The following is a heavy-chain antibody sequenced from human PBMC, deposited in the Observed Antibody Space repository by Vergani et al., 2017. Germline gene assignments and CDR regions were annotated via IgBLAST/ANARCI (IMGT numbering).Heavy chain of an antibody. CDR3: ARDYPYCGGDCYYFDY. CDR2: IIPILGIA. V-gene: IGHV1-69*04. Sequence: QVQLVQSGAEVKKPGASVKVSCKASGYTFTSYGISWVRQAPGQGLEWMGRIIPILGIANYAQKFQGRVTITADKSTSTAYMELSSLRSEDTAVYYCARDYPYCGGDCYYFDYWGQGTLVTVSS. D-gene: IGHD2-21*02. CDR1: GYTFTSYG. J-gene: IGHJ4*02.